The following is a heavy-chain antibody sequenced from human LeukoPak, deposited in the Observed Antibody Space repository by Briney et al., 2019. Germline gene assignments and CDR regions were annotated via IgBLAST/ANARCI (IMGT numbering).Heavy chain of an antibody. D-gene: IGHD6-13*01. J-gene: IGHJ4*02. CDR1: GFTFSSYG. CDR3: AKYGGSTWYGDH. CDR2: IRYDGSNK. V-gene: IGHV3-30*02. Sequence: GGSLRLSCAASGFTFSSYGMHWVRQAPGKGLEWVAFIRYDGSNKYYADSVKGRFTISRDNSKNTLYLQMISLRAEDTAVYYCAKYGGSTWYGDHWGQGTLVTVSS.